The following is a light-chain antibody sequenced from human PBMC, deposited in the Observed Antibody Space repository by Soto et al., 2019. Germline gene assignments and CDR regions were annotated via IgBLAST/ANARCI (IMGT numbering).Light chain of an antibody. CDR1: QGISGW. J-gene: IGKJ1*01. CDR2: AAS. CDR3: QQLNSFPIT. Sequence: DIQMTQSPSSVSASVGDRVTITCRASQGISGWLAWYQHKPGNAPKLLIYAASRLQTGVPSRFSGSGSGTDFTLTISSLQPEDFATYYCQQLNSFPITFGQGTKVEIK. V-gene: IGKV1-12*01.